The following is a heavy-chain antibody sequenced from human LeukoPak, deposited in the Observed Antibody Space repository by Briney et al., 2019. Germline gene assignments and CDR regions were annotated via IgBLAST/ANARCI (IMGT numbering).Heavy chain of an antibody. J-gene: IGHJ4*02. D-gene: IGHD1-1*01. CDR2: TNHSGST. V-gene: IGHV4-34*01. CDR1: GGSFSGYY. Sequence: SETLSLTCAVYGGSFSGYYWSWIRQPPGKGLEWIGETNHSGSTNYNPSLKSRVTISVDTSKNQFSLKLSSVTAADTAVYYCARAKAWNQYFDYWGQGTLVTVSS. CDR3: ARAKAWNQYFDY.